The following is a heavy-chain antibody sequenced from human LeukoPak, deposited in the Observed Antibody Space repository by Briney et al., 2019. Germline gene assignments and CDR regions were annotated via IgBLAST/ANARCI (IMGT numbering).Heavy chain of an antibody. Sequence: KPGGSLRLSCAASGFTFSSYSMNWVRQAPGKGLEWVSSISSSSSYIYYADSVKGRFTISRDNAKNSLYLQMNSLRAEDTAVYYCARPGYSSSWFGSFDYWGQGTLVTVSS. D-gene: IGHD6-13*01. CDR2: ISSSSSYI. J-gene: IGHJ4*02. V-gene: IGHV3-21*01. CDR3: ARPGYSSSWFGSFDY. CDR1: GFTFSSYS.